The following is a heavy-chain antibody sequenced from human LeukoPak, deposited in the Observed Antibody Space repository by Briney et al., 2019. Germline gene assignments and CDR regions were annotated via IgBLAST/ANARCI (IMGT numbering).Heavy chain of an antibody. V-gene: IGHV1-2*06. J-gene: IGHJ5*02. CDR2: INPNSGGT. D-gene: IGHD2-15*01. CDR3: ARGYCSGGSCYSVENWFDP. Sequence: ASVKVSCKAAGYTFTGYHMFWVRQAPGQGLEWMGRINPNSGGTNCAQKFQGRVTMTRDTSISTAYMELSRLRSDDTAVYYCARGYCSGGSCYSVENWFDPWGQGTLVTVSS. CDR1: GYTFTGYH.